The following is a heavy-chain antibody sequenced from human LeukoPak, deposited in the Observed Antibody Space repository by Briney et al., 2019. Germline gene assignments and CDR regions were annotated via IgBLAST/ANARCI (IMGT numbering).Heavy chain of an antibody. D-gene: IGHD1-26*01. CDR1: GFTFSNYN. V-gene: IGHV3-21*01. Sequence: PGGSLRLSCADSGFTFSNYNMNWVRQAPGKAMEWVSSIASSGTYTFYADSVKGRFTISRDNAKNSLYLQMHSLGPEDTAVYYCARDPYSGNYGTYYYYYMDGWGKGTTVTISS. CDR3: ARDPYSGNYGTYYYYYMDG. CDR2: IASSGTYT. J-gene: IGHJ6*03.